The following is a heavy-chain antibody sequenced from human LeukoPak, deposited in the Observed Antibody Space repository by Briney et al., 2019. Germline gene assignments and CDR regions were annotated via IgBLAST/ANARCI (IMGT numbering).Heavy chain of an antibody. Sequence: ASVKVSCKASGYTFTGYYMHWVRQAPGQGLEWMGWINPNSGGTNYAQKFQGRVTMTRDTSISTAYMELSRLRSDDTAVYYCARSLNPDIVVVPAAIAGGYFDYWGQGTPVTVSS. CDR1: GYTFTGYY. CDR3: ARSLNPDIVVVPAAIAGGYFDY. J-gene: IGHJ4*02. CDR2: INPNSGGT. V-gene: IGHV1-2*02. D-gene: IGHD2-2*01.